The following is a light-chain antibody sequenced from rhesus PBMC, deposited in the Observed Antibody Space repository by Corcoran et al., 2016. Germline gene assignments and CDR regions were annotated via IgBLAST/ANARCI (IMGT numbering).Light chain of an antibody. CDR1: QSVSKH. J-gene: IGKJ4*01. V-gene: IGKV3-42*03. CDR3: QQYTKWPLT. Sequence: EIVVTQSPPTLSLSPGERATLSCRASQSVSKHLAWYQQKPGQAPSLLLYGVSRRATGIPERFSGSGSGTDFTLTISSLEPEDFVVYFCQQYTKWPLTFGGGTKVEIK. CDR2: GVS.